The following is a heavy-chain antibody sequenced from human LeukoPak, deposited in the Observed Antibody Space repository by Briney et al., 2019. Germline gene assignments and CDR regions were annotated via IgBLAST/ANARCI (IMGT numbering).Heavy chain of an antibody. V-gene: IGHV1-69*06. J-gene: IGHJ6*03. CDR2: IVPIFGTA. CDR3: ARGGGDDSGSDYYYYMDV. CDR1: GGTFSRHA. Sequence: ASVKVSCKASGGTFSRHAISWVRQAPGQGLEWMGGIVPIFGTANYAQKFQGRVTIIADKSTSTAYMELSSLRSEDTAVYYCARGGGDDSGSDYYYYMDVWGEGTTVTVSS. D-gene: IGHD3-10*01.